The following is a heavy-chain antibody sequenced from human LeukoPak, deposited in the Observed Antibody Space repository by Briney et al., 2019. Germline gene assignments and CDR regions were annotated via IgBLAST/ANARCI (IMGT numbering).Heavy chain of an antibody. V-gene: IGHV1-2*06. CDR1: GYTFTGYY. CDR3: ASIGLVAGKKYWFDP. J-gene: IGHJ5*02. CDR2: INPNSGGT. Sequence: ASVKVSCKASGYTFTGYYMHWVRQAPGQGLEWMGRINPNSGGTNYAQKFQGRVTMTRDTSISTAYMELSRLRSDDTAVYYCASIGLVAGKKYWFDPWGQGTLVTVSS. D-gene: IGHD6-19*01.